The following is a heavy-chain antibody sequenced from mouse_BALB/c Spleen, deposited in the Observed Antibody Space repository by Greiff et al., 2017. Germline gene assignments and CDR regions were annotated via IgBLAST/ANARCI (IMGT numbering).Heavy chain of an antibody. CDR1: GFTFSSYT. V-gene: IGHV5-12-2*01. D-gene: IGHD3-2*01. CDR2: ISNGGGST. J-gene: IGHJ3*01. Sequence: EVQLVESGGGLVQPGGSLKLSCAASGFTFSSYTMSWVRQTPEKRLEWVAYISNGGGSTYYPDSVKGRFTISRDNAKNTLYLQMSSLKSEDTAMYYCASQTARATWFAYWGQGTLVTVSA. CDR3: ASQTARATWFAY.